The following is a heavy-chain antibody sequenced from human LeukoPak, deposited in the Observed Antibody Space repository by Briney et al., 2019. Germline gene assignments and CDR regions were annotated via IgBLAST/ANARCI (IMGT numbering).Heavy chain of an antibody. Sequence: GGSLRLSCAASGFTFSSYWMHWVRQAPGKGLVWVSRITSDGSSTNYADSVKGRFTISRDNAKNSLYLQMNSLRAEDTALYYCARDSKVSVPAAALQYWGQGTLVTVSS. CDR1: GFTFSSYW. J-gene: IGHJ4*02. CDR2: ITSDGSST. V-gene: IGHV3-74*01. D-gene: IGHD2-2*01. CDR3: ARDSKVSVPAAALQY.